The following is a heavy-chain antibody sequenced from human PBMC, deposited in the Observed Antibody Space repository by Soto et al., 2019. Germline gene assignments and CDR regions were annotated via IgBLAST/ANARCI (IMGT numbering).Heavy chain of an antibody. CDR2: ISGSGGST. CDR3: ANGYSSGWYAQYYFDY. CDR1: GFTFSSYA. J-gene: IGHJ4*02. D-gene: IGHD6-19*01. V-gene: IGHV3-23*01. Sequence: GGSLRLSCAASGFTFSSYAMSWVRQAPGKGLEWVSAISGSGGSTYYADYVKGRFTISRDNSKNTLYLQMNSLRAEDTAVYYCANGYSSGWYAQYYFDYWGQGTLVTVSS.